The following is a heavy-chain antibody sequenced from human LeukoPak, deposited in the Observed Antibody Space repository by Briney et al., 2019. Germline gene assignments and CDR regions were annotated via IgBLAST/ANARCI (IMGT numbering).Heavy chain of an antibody. J-gene: IGHJ4*02. D-gene: IGHD1-7*01. CDR3: MRSRTTDY. Sequence: PGGSLRLSCAASGFTFGSYSMHWVRQAPGKGLEWISYISTGSSTIYYADSVKGRFTISRDNAKNSLYLQMSSLRADDTALYYCMRSRTTDYWGQGTLVTVSS. V-gene: IGHV3-48*01. CDR1: GFTFGSYS. CDR2: ISTGSSTI.